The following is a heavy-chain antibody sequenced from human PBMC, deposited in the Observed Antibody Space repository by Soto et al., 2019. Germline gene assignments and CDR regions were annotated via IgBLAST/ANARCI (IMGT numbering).Heavy chain of an antibody. CDR3: ARDGLEGGGYLVYYYGMDV. CDR2: ISAYNGNT. D-gene: IGHD3-22*01. CDR1: GYTFTSYR. Sequence: ASVKVSCKASGYTFTSYRISWVRQAPGQGLEWMGWISAYNGNTNYAQKLQGRVTMTTDTSTSTAYMELRSLRSDDTAVYYCARDGLEGGGYLVYYYGMDVWGQGTTVTVSS. J-gene: IGHJ6*02. V-gene: IGHV1-18*01.